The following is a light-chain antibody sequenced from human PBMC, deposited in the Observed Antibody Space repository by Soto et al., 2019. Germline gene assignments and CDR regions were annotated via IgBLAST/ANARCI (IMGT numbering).Light chain of an antibody. J-gene: IGKJ2*01. V-gene: IGKV4-1*01. Sequence: DVVITQSPETLSVSLGERAAINYKSSQALLFSPHNKNSLAWYKQKPGQPPKLLIYWASTRASGAPDRFSGSRFGRDFTLTIGSLQAEDVVVYYCQQYHTTPYTFGQGTKLEFK. CDR2: WAS. CDR3: QQYHTTPYT. CDR1: QALLFSPHNKNS.